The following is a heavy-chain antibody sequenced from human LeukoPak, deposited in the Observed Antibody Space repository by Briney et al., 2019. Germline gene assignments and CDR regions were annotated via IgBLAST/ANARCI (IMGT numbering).Heavy chain of an antibody. Sequence: TLSLTCTVSGGSISSGGYYWSWIRQPPGKGLEWIGYIYYIGSTLYNPSLKSRLAISLDTSKSQFSLKLSSVTGADTAVYYCARARGRFGELLDYWGRGTLVTVSS. CDR3: ARARGRFGELLDY. V-gene: IGHV4-31*03. D-gene: IGHD3-10*01. J-gene: IGHJ4*02. CDR1: GGSISSGGYY. CDR2: IYYIGST.